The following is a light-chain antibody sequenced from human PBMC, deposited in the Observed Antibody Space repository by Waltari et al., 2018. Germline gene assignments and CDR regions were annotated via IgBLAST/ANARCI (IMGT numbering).Light chain of an antibody. V-gene: IGKV2-30*01. CDR3: MQGSHWPHT. Sequence: DVVLTQSPLSLPVSLGQPASISCKSSLGLVYSDGNTFLNWFQQRPGQSPRRLVYKVSHRDSGVPDRFSDSGSGSHFTLNISRVEAEDVAIYYCMQGSHWPHTFGQGTRLEVK. CDR2: KVS. J-gene: IGKJ2*01. CDR1: LGLVYSDGNTF.